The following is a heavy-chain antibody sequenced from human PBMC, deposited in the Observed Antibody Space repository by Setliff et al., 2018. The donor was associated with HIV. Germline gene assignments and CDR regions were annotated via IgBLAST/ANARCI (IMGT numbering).Heavy chain of an antibody. CDR3: AITIVGVTTEMY. CDR1: GDSFGDFY. D-gene: IGHD2-21*02. CDR2: LNDRGHI. J-gene: IGHJ4*02. Sequence: PSETLSLTCAMYGDSFGDFYWNWIRQAPGKGLEWIVELNDRGHINYNPSLQSRVTVSVDTSKPQFSLKMNSVTAADTAVYYCAITIVGVTTEMYWGQGTLVTVSS. V-gene: IGHV4-34*01.